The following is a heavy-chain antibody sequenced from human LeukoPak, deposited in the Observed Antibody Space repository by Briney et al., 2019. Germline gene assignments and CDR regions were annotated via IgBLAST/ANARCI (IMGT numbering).Heavy chain of an antibody. J-gene: IGHJ4*02. CDR3: ARGPYYNDGSGYYYRLDH. V-gene: IGHV3-66*01. Sequence: GGSLRLSCAASGFTVSQNYMSWVRQAPGKGLEWVSVIYSGGGTYYADSVKGRFTISRDYSKNILYLQMNSVRAEDTAVYYCARGPYYNDGSGYYYRLDHWGQGALVTVSS. D-gene: IGHD3-22*01. CDR1: GFTVSQNY. CDR2: IYSGGGT.